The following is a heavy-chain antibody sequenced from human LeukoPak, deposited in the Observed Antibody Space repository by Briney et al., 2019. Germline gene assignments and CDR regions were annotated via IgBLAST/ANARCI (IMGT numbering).Heavy chain of an antibody. J-gene: IGHJ4*02. CDR1: GFTFDDYA. Sequence: GRSLRLSCAAPGFTFDDYAMHWVRQAPGKGLEWVSGISWNSGSIAYADSVKGRFTISRDNAKSSLYLQMNSLRADDTAFYYCASGRYYFDSGDYYRYWGQGTLVTVSS. CDR3: ASGRYYFDSGDYYRY. CDR2: ISWNSGSI. D-gene: IGHD3-22*01. V-gene: IGHV3-9*01.